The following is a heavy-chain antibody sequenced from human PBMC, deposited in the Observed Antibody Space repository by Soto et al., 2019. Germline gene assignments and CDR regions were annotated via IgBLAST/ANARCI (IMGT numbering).Heavy chain of an antibody. CDR2: ISGSGGST. CDR3: AKGEQLVPGWFDP. CDR1: GFTLSSYA. Sequence: GSLRLSCAASGFTLSSYAMSWVRRAPGKGLEWVSAISGSGGSTYYADSVKGRFTISRDNSKNTLYLQMNSLRAEDTAVYYCAKGEQLVPGWFDPWGQGTLVTVSS. J-gene: IGHJ5*02. V-gene: IGHV3-23*01. D-gene: IGHD6-6*01.